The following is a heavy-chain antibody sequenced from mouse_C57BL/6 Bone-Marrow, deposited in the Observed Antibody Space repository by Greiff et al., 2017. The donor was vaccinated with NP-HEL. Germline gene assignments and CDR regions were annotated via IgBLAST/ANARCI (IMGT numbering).Heavy chain of an antibody. CDR2: INPGSGGT. J-gene: IGHJ4*01. Sequence: VQLQESGAELVRPGTSVKVSCKASGYAFTNYLIEWVKQRPGQGLEWIGVINPGSGGTNYNEKFKGKATLTADKSSSTAYMQLSSLTSEDSAVYFCARSWDYGSSYDARDYWGQGTSVTVSS. CDR1: GYAFTNYL. CDR3: ARSWDYGSSYDARDY. D-gene: IGHD1-1*01. V-gene: IGHV1-54*01.